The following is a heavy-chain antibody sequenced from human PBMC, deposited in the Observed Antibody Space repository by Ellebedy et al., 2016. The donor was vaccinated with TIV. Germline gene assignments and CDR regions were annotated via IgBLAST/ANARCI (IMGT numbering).Heavy chain of an antibody. CDR2: ISGSGSYT. J-gene: IGHJ4*02. V-gene: IGHV3-11*06. CDR1: GGSISSYY. CDR3: AREMSRAYGPFDY. D-gene: IGHD3-16*01. Sequence: LSLXCTVSGGSISSYYWSWIRQPPGKGLEWVSYISGSGSYTKYADSVKGRFTISRDNAKNSLYLQMNSLRAEDTAVYYCAREMSRAYGPFDYWGQGTLVTVSS.